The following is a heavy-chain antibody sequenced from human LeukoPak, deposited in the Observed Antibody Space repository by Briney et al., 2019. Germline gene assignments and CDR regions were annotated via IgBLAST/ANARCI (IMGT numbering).Heavy chain of an antibody. CDR3: ARGIDS. CDR2: LSYNGST. Sequence: SETLSLTCTVSGDSISSGRDYWGWIRQSPGKGLEWIGSLSYNGSTYYNPSLKSRVIVFVDTSKRQVSLKLSAVTAADTAIYYCARGIDSWGQGTLVTVSS. V-gene: IGHV4-39*01. J-gene: IGHJ4*02. CDR1: GDSISSGRDY.